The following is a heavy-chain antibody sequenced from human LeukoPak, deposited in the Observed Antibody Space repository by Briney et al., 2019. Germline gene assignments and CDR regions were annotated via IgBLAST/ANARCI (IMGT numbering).Heavy chain of an antibody. CDR3: AKDISSGYDPVTVDY. D-gene: IGHD5-12*01. Sequence: GGSLRLSCAASGFTFSSYAMSWVRQARGKGLEWVWAISGSGGRTYYADSVKGRFTISRDNSKNTLYLQMNSLRAEDTAVYYCAKDISSGYDPVTVDYSGQGTLVTLSS. CDR1: GFTFSSYA. CDR2: ISGSGGRT. J-gene: IGHJ4*02. V-gene: IGHV3-23*01.